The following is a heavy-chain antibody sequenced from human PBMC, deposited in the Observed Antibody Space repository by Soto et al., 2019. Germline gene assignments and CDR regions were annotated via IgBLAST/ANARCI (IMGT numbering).Heavy chain of an antibody. J-gene: IGHJ4*02. D-gene: IGHD3-10*01. CDR2: INHSGST. Sequence: QVQLQQWGAGLLKPSETLSLTCAVYGGSFSGYYWSWIRQPPGKGLEWIGEINHSGSTNYNPSLKSRGTISVDTSKNQFSLKLSSVTAADTAVYYCARALHELANDYWGQGTLVTVSS. CDR1: GGSFSGYY. V-gene: IGHV4-34*01. CDR3: ARALHELANDY.